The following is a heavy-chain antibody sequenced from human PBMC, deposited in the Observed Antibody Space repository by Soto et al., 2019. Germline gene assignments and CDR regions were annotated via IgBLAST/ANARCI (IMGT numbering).Heavy chain of an antibody. D-gene: IGHD3-9*01. CDR2: FDPEDGET. J-gene: IGHJ5*02. V-gene: IGHV1-24*01. CDR1: GYTLTELS. Sequence: EASVKVSCKVSGYTLTELSMHWVRQAPGKGLEWMGGFDPEDGETIYAQKFQGRVTMTEDTSTDTAYMELSSLRSEDTAVYYCATGPRRRYFDWLFRETPNWFDPWGQGTLVTVSS. CDR3: ATGPRRRYFDWLFRETPNWFDP.